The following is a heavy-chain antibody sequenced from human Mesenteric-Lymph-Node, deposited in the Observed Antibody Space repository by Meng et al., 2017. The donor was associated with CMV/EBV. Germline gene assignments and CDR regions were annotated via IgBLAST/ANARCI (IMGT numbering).Heavy chain of an antibody. CDR1: GFTFSSYD. Sequence: GESLKISCAASGFTFSSYDMHWVRQATGKGLEWVSAIGTAGDTYYPGSVKGRFTISRENAKNSLYLQMNSLRAGDTAVYYCAKAYRAVAGGAFDIWGQGTMVTVSS. CDR3: AKAYRAVAGGAFDI. D-gene: IGHD6-19*01. CDR2: IGTAGDT. J-gene: IGHJ3*02. V-gene: IGHV3-13*01.